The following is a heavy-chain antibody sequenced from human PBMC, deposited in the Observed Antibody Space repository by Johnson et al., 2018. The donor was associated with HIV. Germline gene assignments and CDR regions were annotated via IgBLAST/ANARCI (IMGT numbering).Heavy chain of an antibody. CDR2: IKSKTDGETT. D-gene: IGHD3-10*01. J-gene: IGHJ3*02. Sequence: EVQVVESGGGLVKPGESLRLSCAASGFTFSNAWMSWVRQAPGKGLEWVGRIKSKTDGETTDYAAPVNGRFTISRDDSKNTLYVQMNSLKTEDTAVYHCTHTRILWFGELSNAFDIWGQGTMVTVSS. CDR3: THTRILWFGELSNAFDI. V-gene: IGHV3-15*01. CDR1: GFTFSNAW.